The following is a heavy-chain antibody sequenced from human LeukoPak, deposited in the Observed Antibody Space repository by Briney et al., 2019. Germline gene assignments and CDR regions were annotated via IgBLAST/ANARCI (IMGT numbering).Heavy chain of an antibody. Sequence: GGSLRLSCAVSGFTFSTYAMSWVRQAPGKGLEWVSAVRGSGSDKYYADSAKGRFTISRDNSKNTLYLQMNSLRAGDTAIYYCAKTSRGNSAYDSLFDYWGQGTLVTVSS. V-gene: IGHV3-23*01. CDR1: GFTFSTYA. D-gene: IGHD5-12*01. CDR3: AKTSRGNSAYDSLFDY. CDR2: VRGSGSDK. J-gene: IGHJ4*02.